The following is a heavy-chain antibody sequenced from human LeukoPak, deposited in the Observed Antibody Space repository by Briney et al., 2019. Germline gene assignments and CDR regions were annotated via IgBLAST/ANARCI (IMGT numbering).Heavy chain of an antibody. CDR1: GGSFSGYY. J-gene: IGHJ5*02. D-gene: IGHD2-8*01. CDR3: ARGRRSVLMVYAKYNWYDP. Sequence: SETLSLTCAVYGGSFSGYYWSWIRQPPGKGLEWIGEINHSGSTNYNPSLKSRVTISVDTSKNQFSLKLSSVTAADTAVYYCARGRRSVLMVYAKYNWYDPWGQGTLVTVSS. CDR2: INHSGST. V-gene: IGHV4-34*01.